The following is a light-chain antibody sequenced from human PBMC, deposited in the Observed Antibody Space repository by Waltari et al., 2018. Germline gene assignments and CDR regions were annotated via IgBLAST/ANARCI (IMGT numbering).Light chain of an antibody. V-gene: IGKV1-9*01. J-gene: IGKJ5*01. CDR1: QGINSY. CDR3: QQIGSYPIT. CDR2: GAS. Sequence: DIQLTQSPSFLSASVGDRVTITCRSSQGINSYLSWYQQKPGKAPKLLLYGASTLQSGSPSSFSGIGAGTEVTLTISSLQPADSATYNCQQIGSYPITFGHGTRVETK.